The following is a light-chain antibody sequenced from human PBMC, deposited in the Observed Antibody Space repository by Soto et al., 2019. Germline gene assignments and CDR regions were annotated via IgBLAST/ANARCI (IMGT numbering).Light chain of an antibody. CDR3: QQYDDWLRLT. V-gene: IGKV1-39*01. Sequence: DIEMTQSPSSLSASIGDRVTITCRASQNIRNYLNWYQQKSGKAPKLLIYGASSLRSGVPSRFGGTGSGTDFTLTINSLESEDFGVYFCQQYDDWLRLTFGGGTKVEI. CDR1: QNIRNY. J-gene: IGKJ4*01. CDR2: GAS.